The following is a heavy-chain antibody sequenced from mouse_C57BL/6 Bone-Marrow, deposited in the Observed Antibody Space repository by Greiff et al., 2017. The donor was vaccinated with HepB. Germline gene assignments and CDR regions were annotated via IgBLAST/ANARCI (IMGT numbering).Heavy chain of an antibody. CDR1: GYAFSSSW. CDR2: IYPGDGDT. Sequence: VQLQKSGPELVKPGASVKISCKASGYAFSSSWMNWVKQRPGKGLEWIGRIYPGDGDTNYNGKFKGKATLTADKSSSTAYMQLSSLTSEDSAVYFCANLGFDYWGQGTTLTVSS. J-gene: IGHJ2*01. D-gene: IGHD4-1*01. V-gene: IGHV1-82*01. CDR3: ANLGFDY.